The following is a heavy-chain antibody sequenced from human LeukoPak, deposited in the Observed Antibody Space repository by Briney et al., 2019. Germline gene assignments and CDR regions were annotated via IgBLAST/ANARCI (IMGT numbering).Heavy chain of an antibody. J-gene: IGHJ3*02. V-gene: IGHV4-4*07. D-gene: IGHD4-23*01. Sequence: TSETLSPTCTVSGVSISSYCWSWIRQPAGKGLEWIGRIYITGSTNYNPSLKSRVTMSVDTSKNQFSLKLISMTAADTAVYYCARPAYGGGPDAIDIWGQGTMVTVSS. CDR1: GVSISSYC. CDR2: IYITGST. CDR3: ARPAYGGGPDAIDI.